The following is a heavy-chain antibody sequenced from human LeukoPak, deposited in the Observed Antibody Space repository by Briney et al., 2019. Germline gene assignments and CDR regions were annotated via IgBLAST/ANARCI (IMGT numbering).Heavy chain of an antibody. J-gene: IGHJ5*02. V-gene: IGHV4-61*02. CDR3: ARYRLGWFDP. CDR2: IYADGRT. Sequence: SQTLSLTCTVSGDSITSGDYFWSWIRQPAGKGLEWIGRIYADGRTNYNPSLKSRVTLSVDTSKNQFSLKVTSVTAADTAEYYCARYRLGWFDPWGQGTLVTVSS. CDR1: GDSITSGDYF. D-gene: IGHD1-26*01.